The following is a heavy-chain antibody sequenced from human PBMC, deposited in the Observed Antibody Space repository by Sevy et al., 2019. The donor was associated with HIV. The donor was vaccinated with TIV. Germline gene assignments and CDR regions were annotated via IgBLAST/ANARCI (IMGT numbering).Heavy chain of an antibody. J-gene: IGHJ6*02. D-gene: IGHD6-19*01. CDR3: ARFAVAGTGHYGMDV. CDR2: ISAYNGNT. V-gene: IGHV1-18*01. CDR1: GYTFTSYG. Sequence: ASVKVSCKASGYTFTSYGIIWVRQAPGQGLEWMGWISAYNGNTNYAQKLQGRVTMTTDTSTSTAYMELRSLRSDDTAVYYCARFAVAGTGHYGMDVWGQGTTVTVSS.